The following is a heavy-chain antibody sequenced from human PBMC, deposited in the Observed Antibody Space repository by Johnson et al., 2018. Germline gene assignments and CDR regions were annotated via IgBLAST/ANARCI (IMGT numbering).Heavy chain of an antibody. Sequence: QVQLQESGPGLVKPSQTLSLTCTVSGDSISRPGSYWIWFRQHPGKGLDWIGHIYNSGSSYYNPSLKSRLSISVDSSKNSFSLKLSSVTTADTAVYYCARERRRNFDSIAHYYFGMDVWGQGTPVTVSS. D-gene: IGHD3-9*01. CDR1: GDSISRPGSY. V-gene: IGHV4-31*03. CDR2: IYNSGSS. CDR3: ARERRRNFDSIAHYYFGMDV. J-gene: IGHJ6*02.